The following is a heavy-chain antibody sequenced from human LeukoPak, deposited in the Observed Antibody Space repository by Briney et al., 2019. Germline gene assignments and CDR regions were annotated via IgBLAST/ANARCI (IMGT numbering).Heavy chain of an antibody. CDR2: ISSSSSYT. D-gene: IGHD3-9*01. J-gene: IGHJ4*02. CDR3: ARDRSYYDILTGYYPHHDY. V-gene: IGHV3-11*05. CDR1: GFTFSDYY. Sequence: PGGSLRLSCAASGFTFSDYYMSWIRQAPGEGLEWVSYISSSSSYTNCADSVKGRFTISRDNAKNSLYLQMNSLRAEDTAVYYCARDRSYYDILTGYYPHHDYWGQGTLVTVSS.